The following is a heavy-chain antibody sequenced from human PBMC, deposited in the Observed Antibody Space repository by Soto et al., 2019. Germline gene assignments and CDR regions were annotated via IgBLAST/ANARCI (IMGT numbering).Heavy chain of an antibody. J-gene: IGHJ6*02. D-gene: IGHD3-3*02. CDR1: GGTFGNSA. CDR2: IIPIFRTP. V-gene: IGHV1-69*12. CDR3: ARDKDRQQLGGNYYYGIDV. Sequence: QVQLVQSGAEVKKPGSSVTVSCKASGGTFGNSAISWVRQAPGQRLEWMGGIIPIFRTPDYAQKFQGRVRITADESTSTAYMELTSLRSEDTAVYYCARDKDRQQLGGNYYYGIDVWGQGTTVTVSS.